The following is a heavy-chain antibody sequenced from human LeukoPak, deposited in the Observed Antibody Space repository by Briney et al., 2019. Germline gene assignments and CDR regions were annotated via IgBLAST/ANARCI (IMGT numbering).Heavy chain of an antibody. Sequence: GESLKISCKGSGYSFTSYWIGWVRQMPGEGLEWMGIIYPGDSDTRYSPSFQGQVTISADKSISTAYLQWSSLKASDTAMYYCARLSGYCSSTSCSTPCDYWGQGTLVTVSS. J-gene: IGHJ4*02. CDR1: GYSFTSYW. D-gene: IGHD2-2*02. CDR3: ARLSGYCSSTSCSTPCDY. CDR2: IYPGDSDT. V-gene: IGHV5-51*01.